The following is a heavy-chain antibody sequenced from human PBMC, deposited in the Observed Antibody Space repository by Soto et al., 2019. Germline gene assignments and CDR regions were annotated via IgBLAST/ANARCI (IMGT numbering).Heavy chain of an antibody. J-gene: IGHJ4*02. V-gene: IGHV4-31*03. D-gene: IGHD4-17*01. Sequence: SETLSLTCTVSGGSISSGGYYWSWIRQHPGKGLECIGYIYYSGSTYYNPSLKSRVTISVDTSKNQFSLKLSAVTAADTAVYYCASYLPTYGYYFDYWGQGTLVT. CDR3: ASYLPTYGYYFDY. CDR2: IYYSGST. CDR1: GGSISSGGYY.